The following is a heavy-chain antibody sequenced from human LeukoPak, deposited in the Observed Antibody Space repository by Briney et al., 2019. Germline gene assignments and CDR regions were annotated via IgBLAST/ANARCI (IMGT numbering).Heavy chain of an antibody. V-gene: IGHV1-8*01. CDR1: GYTFTSYD. CDR2: MNPNSGNT. CDR3: ARGLITMIVVVTGGDNWFDP. J-gene: IGHJ5*02. Sequence: ASVKVSCKASGYTFTSYDINWVRQATGQGLEWMGWMNPNSGNTGYAQKFQGRVTMTRNTSISTAHMGLSSLRSEDTAVYYCARGLITMIVVVTGGDNWFDPWGQGTLVTVSS. D-gene: IGHD3-22*01.